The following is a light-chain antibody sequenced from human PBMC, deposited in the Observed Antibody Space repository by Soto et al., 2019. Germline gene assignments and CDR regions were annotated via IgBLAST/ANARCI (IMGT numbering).Light chain of an antibody. CDR2: DAS. Sequence: EIVLTQSPATLSLSPGERATLSCEASQSVSSSYLAWYQQKPGLAPRLLIYDASSRATGIPDRFSGSGSGTDFTLTISRLEPGDFAVYYCQQYGSSPITFGQGTRLEIK. V-gene: IGKV3D-20*01. J-gene: IGKJ5*01. CDR3: QQYGSSPIT. CDR1: QSVSSSY.